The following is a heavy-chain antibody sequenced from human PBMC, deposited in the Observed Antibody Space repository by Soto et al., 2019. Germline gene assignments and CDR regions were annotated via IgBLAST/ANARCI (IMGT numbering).Heavy chain of an antibody. V-gene: IGHV4-59*01. CDR2: ISYSGST. Sequence: SETLSLTCTVSGGSISPYYWSWIRQPPGKVLEWIGYISYSGSTNYNPSLKSRVTISVDTSKNQFSLKLSSVTAADTAVYYCARDVDLQHESGYYDFWSAKNNWFDSWGQGTLVTVSS. D-gene: IGHD3-3*01. J-gene: IGHJ5*01. CDR1: GGSISPYY. CDR3: ARDVDLQHESGYYDFWSAKNNWFDS.